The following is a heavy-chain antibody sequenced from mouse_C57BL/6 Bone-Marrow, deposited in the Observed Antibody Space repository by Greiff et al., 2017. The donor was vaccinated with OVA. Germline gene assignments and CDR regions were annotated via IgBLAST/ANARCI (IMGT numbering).Heavy chain of an antibody. CDR3: TRSPIYYYGSSLDY. V-gene: IGHV1-15*01. CDR1: GYTFTDYE. J-gene: IGHJ2*01. Sequence: VQLVESGAELVRPGASVTLSCKASGYTFTDYEMHWVKQTPVHGLEWIGAIDPETGGTAYNQKFKGKAILTADKSSSTAYMELRSLTSEDSAVYYCTRSPIYYYGSSLDYWGQGTTLTVSS. D-gene: IGHD1-1*01. CDR2: IDPETGGT.